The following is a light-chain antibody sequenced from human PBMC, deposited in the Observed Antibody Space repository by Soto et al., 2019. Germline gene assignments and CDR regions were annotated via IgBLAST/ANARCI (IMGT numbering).Light chain of an antibody. J-gene: IGLJ1*01. CDR1: SSDVGGYNY. Sequence: QSVLTQPPSASGSPGQSVTISCTGTSSDVGGYNYVSWYQQHPGKAPKLMIYEVNKRPSGVPDRFSGSKSGNTASLSVSGLQADDEADYYCGAWDGSLELYLFGTGTKLTVL. V-gene: IGLV2-8*01. CDR2: EVN. CDR3: GAWDGSLELYL.